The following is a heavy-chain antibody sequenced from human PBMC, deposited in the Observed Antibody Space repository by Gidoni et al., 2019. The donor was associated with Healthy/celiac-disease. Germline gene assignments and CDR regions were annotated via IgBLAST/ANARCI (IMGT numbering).Heavy chain of an antibody. Sequence: QLQLQESGPGLVKPSETLSLTCTVSGGSISSSRYYWGWIRQPPGKGLEWIGSIYYSGSTYYNPSLKSRVTISVDTSKNQSSLKLSSVTAADTAVYYCARDQGQQLDYWGQGTLVTVSS. CDR1: GGSISSSRYY. CDR3: ARDQGQQLDY. J-gene: IGHJ4*02. CDR2: IYYSGST. D-gene: IGHD6-13*01. V-gene: IGHV4-39*07.